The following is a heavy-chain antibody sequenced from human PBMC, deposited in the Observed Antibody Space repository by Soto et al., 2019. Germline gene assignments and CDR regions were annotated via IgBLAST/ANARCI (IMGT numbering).Heavy chain of an antibody. Sequence: QVQLVQSGAEVKKPGSSVKVSCKASGGTFSSYAISWGRQAPGQGLEWMVGIIPIFGTANYAQKFQGRVTITADKSTSTAYMELGSLSAAGTAVYYCARVNGYDSRWFDPWGQGTLVTVSS. J-gene: IGHJ5*02. CDR2: IIPIFGTA. V-gene: IGHV1-69*06. CDR1: GGTFSSYA. CDR3: ARVNGYDSRWFDP. D-gene: IGHD5-12*01.